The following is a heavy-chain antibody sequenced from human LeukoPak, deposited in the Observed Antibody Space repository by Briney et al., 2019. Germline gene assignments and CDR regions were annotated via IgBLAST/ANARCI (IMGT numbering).Heavy chain of an antibody. Sequence: GGSLRLSCAASGFTFSDYSMNWVRQAPGKGLGWISYIGIDSGNTNYADSVKGRFTISGDKAKNSLYLQMNSLRVEDTAVYYCARDYKYAFDNWGQGTLVTVSS. CDR2: IGIDSGNT. J-gene: IGHJ4*02. CDR3: ARDYKYAFDN. CDR1: GFTFSDYS. V-gene: IGHV3-48*01. D-gene: IGHD5-24*01.